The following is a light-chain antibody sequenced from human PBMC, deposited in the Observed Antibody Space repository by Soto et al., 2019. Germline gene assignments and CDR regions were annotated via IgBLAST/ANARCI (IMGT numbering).Light chain of an antibody. CDR2: LAS. CDR3: MQALQASFT. V-gene: IGKV2-28*01. J-gene: IGKJ3*01. Sequence: DIVMTQSPLSLSVTPGEAASISCRCSQSLLHRNGNSYLDWYLQRPGQSPQLVISLASNRASGVHDRFSGSGSGTDFTLHISRVEAEDVGVYYCMQALQASFTFGPGTKVDL. CDR1: QSLLHRNGNSY.